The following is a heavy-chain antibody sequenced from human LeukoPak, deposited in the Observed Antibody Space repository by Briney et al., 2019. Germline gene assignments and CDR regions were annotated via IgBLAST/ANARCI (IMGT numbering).Heavy chain of an antibody. CDR1: GYSFTSYW. CDR3: ARYYYDSSGYPDFDY. J-gene: IGHJ4*02. Sequence: TRGESLKISCKGSGYSFTSYWIGWVRQMLGKGLEWMGIIYPGDSDTRYSPSFQGQVTISADKSISTAYLQWSSLKASDTAMYYCARYYYDSSGYPDFDYWGQGTLVTVSS. CDR2: IYPGDSDT. D-gene: IGHD3-22*01. V-gene: IGHV5-51*01.